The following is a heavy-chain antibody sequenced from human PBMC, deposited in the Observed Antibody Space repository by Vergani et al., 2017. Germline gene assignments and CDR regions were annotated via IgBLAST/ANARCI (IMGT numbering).Heavy chain of an antibody. J-gene: IGHJ4*02. CDR1: GFTFSGSA. CDR2: IRSKANSYAT. D-gene: IGHD4-11*01. Sequence: VQLVESGGGLVQPAGSLTLSCAASGFTFSGSAMHWVRQASGKGLEWVGRIRSKANSYATAYAASVKGRFTISRDDSKNTAYLQMNSLKTEDTAVYYCTKDLSYSTAWPHFDSRGQGTLVTVSS. V-gene: IGHV3-73*01. CDR3: TKDLSYSTAWPHFDS.